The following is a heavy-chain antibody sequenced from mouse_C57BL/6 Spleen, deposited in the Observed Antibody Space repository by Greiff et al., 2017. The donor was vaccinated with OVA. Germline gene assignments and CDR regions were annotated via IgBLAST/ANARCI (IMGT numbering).Heavy chain of an antibody. CDR3: GRYWAYYYAMDY. J-gene: IGHJ4*01. CDR2: ISNKANGYTT. Sequence: EVKLMESGGGLVQPGGSLSLSCAASGFTFTDYCMSWVRQPPGKALEWLGFISNKANGYTTEYSASVKGRFTISRDNSQSILYLQMNALRAEDSATYCCGRYWAYYYAMDYWGQGTSVTVSS. CDR1: GFTFTDYC. V-gene: IGHV7-3*01.